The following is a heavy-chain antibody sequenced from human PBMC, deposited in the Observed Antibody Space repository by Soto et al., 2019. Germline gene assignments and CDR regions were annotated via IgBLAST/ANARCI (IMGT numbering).Heavy chain of an antibody. Sequence: QVELVQSGAEVRKPGSSVRVSCKAYGGRFSTYAFNWVRQAPGQGLEWLGGIITFFGAAMYAQKFQGRVTITADDLTTTAYMELSGLRSEDTAVYYCARVGKERFRCPGMDVWGQGTTVTVSS. J-gene: IGHJ6*02. CDR3: ARVGKERFRCPGMDV. CDR2: IITFFGAA. V-gene: IGHV1-69*01. CDR1: GGRFSTYA. D-gene: IGHD1-1*01.